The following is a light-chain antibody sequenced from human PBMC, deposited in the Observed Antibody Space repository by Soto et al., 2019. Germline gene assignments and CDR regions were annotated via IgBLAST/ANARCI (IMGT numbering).Light chain of an antibody. V-gene: IGKV4-1*01. CDR3: QQYYTFPRT. CDR1: QSLLYTSNNKNY. CDR2: WAS. Sequence: DIVMTQSPDSLAVSLGERATINCKSSQSLLYTSNNKNYLRWYQKKPGQPPKMLIYWASTRESGVPDRFTGSGSGSNFTLTIASLQAEDVAVYYCQQYYTFPRTFGQGSKVEIK. J-gene: IGKJ1*01.